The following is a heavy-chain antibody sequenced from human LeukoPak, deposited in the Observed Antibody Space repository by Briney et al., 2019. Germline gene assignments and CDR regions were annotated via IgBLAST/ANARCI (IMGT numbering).Heavy chain of an antibody. CDR3: ARGTELTRTSGHYSFDY. CDR1: AGSINTYF. CDR2: ISGSGTA. J-gene: IGHJ4*02. V-gene: IGHV4-4*07. D-gene: IGHD1-7*01. Sequence: PSETLSLTCTVSAGSINTYFWTWVRQPAGKGLEWIGRISGSGTAFYNPSLESRVTISLDTANYQLFLRMTSVSAADTAAYYCARGTELTRTSGHYSFDYWGQGTLVSVSS.